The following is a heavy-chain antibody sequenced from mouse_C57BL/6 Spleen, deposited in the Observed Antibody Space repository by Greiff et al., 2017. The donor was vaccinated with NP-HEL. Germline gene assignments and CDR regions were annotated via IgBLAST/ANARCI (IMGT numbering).Heavy chain of an antibody. CDR2: INPSSGYT. CDR3: ARPYYYGPYYFDY. J-gene: IGHJ2*01. D-gene: IGHD1-1*01. Sequence: QVQLKESGAELARPGASVKMSCKASGYTFTSYTMHWVKQRPGQGLEWIGYINPSSGYTKYNQKFKDKATLTADKSSSTAYMQLSSLTSEDSAVYYCARPYYYGPYYFDYWGQGTTLTVSS. V-gene: IGHV1-4*01. CDR1: GYTFTSYT.